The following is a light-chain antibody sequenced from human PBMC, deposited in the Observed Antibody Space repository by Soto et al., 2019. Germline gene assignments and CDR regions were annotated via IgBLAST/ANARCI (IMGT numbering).Light chain of an antibody. CDR1: QGISSY. J-gene: IGKJ1*01. Sequence: AIRMTQSPSSFSASTGDRVTITCRASQGISSYLAWYQQKPGEAPKLLIYAASTLQSGVPSSVSGSGSGTYLTLTIRCLHSEDFATYYCQQYYRYPRTFGQGTKVEIK. CDR2: AAS. CDR3: QQYYRYPRT. V-gene: IGKV1-8*01.